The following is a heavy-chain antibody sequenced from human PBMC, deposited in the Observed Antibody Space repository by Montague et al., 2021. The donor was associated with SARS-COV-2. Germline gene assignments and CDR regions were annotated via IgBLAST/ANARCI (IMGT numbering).Heavy chain of an antibody. D-gene: IGHD3-3*01. CDR3: ARAGGSYDSWVGYSSAAGFLDS. Sequence: SETLSLTCTVSGDSVSSYYWSWFRQSPGKELQWLGDIYYSGSTDYNPSLMRRVTISVDTSKNQLSLRLNSVTTADAAVYFCARAGGSYDSWVGYSSAAGFLDSWGQGILVTVSS. J-gene: IGHJ4*02. CDR1: GDSVSSYY. V-gene: IGHV4-59*02. CDR2: IYYSGST.